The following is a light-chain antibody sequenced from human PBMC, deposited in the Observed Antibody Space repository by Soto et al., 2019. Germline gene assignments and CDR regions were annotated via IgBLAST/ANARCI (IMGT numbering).Light chain of an antibody. J-gene: IGKJ2*02. CDR2: DTS. CDR3: QQYDNWPPCT. V-gene: IGKV3-15*01. CDR1: QSVSRF. Sequence: EIVMTQSPATLSVSPGERVTLSCRASQSVSRFLAWYQQRPGQAPRHLIHDTSTRATGVPARFSGSGSGTEYSLTISSLQSEDFAVFYCQQYDNWPPCTFGQGTKLEVK.